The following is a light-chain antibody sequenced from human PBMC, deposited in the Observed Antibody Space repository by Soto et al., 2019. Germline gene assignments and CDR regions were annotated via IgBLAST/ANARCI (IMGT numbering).Light chain of an antibody. Sequence: EIVLTQSPGTLSLSPGERATLSCRASQSVSSSYLAWYQQKPGQAPRLLIYGASSRATGIPDRFSGSGSGTDFTLTISRLEPEHSAVYYCQQYGSSLFTFGPGTKVDIK. V-gene: IGKV3-20*01. CDR3: QQYGSSLFT. CDR1: QSVSSSY. J-gene: IGKJ3*01. CDR2: GAS.